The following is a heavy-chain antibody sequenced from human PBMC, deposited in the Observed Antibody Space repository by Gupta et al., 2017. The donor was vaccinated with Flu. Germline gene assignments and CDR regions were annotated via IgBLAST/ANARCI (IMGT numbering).Heavy chain of an antibody. D-gene: IGHD1-26*01. J-gene: IGHJ4*02. CDR2: ITHSGST. Sequence: QVQLQQWGAGLLKPSETLSLTCAGYGGSFSGYYWSWIRQTPGKGLEWIGEITHSGSTNSNPSLKSRVSISIDTSKRKFSLNLSSVTAADTSVYYCARGLFFVGARPCDFWGQGTQVTVSS. CDR1: GGSFSGYY. CDR3: ARGLFFVGARPCDF. V-gene: IGHV4-34*02.